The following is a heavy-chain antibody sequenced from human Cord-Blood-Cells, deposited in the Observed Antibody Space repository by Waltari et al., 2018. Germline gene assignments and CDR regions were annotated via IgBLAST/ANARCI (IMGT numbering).Heavy chain of an antibody. V-gene: IGHV4-38-2*01. D-gene: IGHD6-6*01. J-gene: IGHJ4*02. Sequence: QVQLQESGPGLGKPSETLSLTCAVSGYSISSGYYWGWIRPPPGKGREWIGSIYHSGSTSYNPPLKSRVTISVDTSKNQFSLKLSSVTAADTAVYYCATYEYSSSSGPFDYWGQGTLVTVSS. CDR1: GYSISSGYY. CDR3: ATYEYSSSSGPFDY. CDR2: IYHSGST.